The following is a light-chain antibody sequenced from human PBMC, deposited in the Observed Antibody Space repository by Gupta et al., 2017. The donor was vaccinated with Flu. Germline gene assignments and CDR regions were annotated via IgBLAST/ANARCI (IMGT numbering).Light chain of an antibody. V-gene: IGKV3-15*01. J-gene: IGKJ1*01. CDR1: QNVSNH. CDR3: QHYNNWHWA. Sequence: PATLCASPGDRSTHSVLSSQNVSNHLAWYQQKPGQPPRLLFHDASTRASGVPGRFSASGSGTEFTLTISSLQSEDFAVFYCQHYNNWHWAFGQGTKVEIK. CDR2: DAS.